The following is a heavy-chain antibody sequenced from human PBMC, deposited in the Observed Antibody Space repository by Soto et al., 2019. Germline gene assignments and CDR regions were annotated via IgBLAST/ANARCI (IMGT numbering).Heavy chain of an antibody. CDR3: WSRPRTAGDDSFDH. Sequence: EVQLLESGGGLVQPGGSLRLSCEASGFTFSNFDMSWVRQAPGKGLEWVSGINHDGAFTFDPDSLKGRFTISRDNSKNTLYLQMTRLRAEDTALYYCWSRPRTAGDDSFDHWGQGTLVTVSS. J-gene: IGHJ4*02. D-gene: IGHD6-13*01. CDR2: INHDGAFT. CDR1: GFTFSNFD. V-gene: IGHV3-23*01.